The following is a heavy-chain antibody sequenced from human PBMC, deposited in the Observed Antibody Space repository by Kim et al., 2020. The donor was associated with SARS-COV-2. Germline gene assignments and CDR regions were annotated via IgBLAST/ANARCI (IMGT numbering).Heavy chain of an antibody. CDR3: ARDSDPDY. Sequence: ASVKVSCKASGYNFNDYYIHWVRQAPGQGLEWMGWINPNGGETNYAEKFHERVSMTRDTTINTAYVELYSLAFDDTAVYYFARDSDPDYCGQGTLVTVSS. CDR1: GYNFNDYY. V-gene: IGHV1-2*02. J-gene: IGHJ4*02. CDR2: INPNGGET.